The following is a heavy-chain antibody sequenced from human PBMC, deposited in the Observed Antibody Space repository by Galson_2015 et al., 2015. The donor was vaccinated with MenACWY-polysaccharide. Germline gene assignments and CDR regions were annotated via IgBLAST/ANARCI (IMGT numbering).Heavy chain of an antibody. CDR2: IKQDGSDK. Sequence: SLRLSCAASGFTFTSYYMTWVRQAPGKGLEWVANIKQDGSDKFYADSVKGRFTISRDNAKNSVYLQMNSLRAGDSAVYFCAQLKESYWGQGTLVTVSS. D-gene: IGHD1-1*01. V-gene: IGHV3-7*01. CDR3: AQLKESY. CDR1: GFTFTSYY. J-gene: IGHJ4*02.